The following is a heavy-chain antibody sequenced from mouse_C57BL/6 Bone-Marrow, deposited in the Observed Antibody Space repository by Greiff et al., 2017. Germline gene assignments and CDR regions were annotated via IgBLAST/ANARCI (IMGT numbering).Heavy chain of an antibody. CDR1: GYAFTNYL. CDR2: INPGSGGT. CDR3: ARSKNWGSWFAY. V-gene: IGHV1-54*01. J-gene: IGHJ3*01. Sequence: QVQLQQSGAELVRPGTSVKVSCKASGYAFTNYLIEWVKQRPGQGLEWIGVINPGSGGTNYNEKFKGKATLTADKSSSTAYMQLSSLTSEDSAVYFCARSKNWGSWFAYGGQGTLVTVSA. D-gene: IGHD4-1*01.